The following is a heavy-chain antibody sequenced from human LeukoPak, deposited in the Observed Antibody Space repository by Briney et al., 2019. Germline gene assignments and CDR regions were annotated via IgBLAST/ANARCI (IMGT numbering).Heavy chain of an antibody. D-gene: IGHD3-10*01. CDR1: GFTFSSYS. CDR2: ISSSSSTI. J-gene: IGHJ4*02. Sequence: GGSLRLSCAASGFTFSSYSMNWVRQAPGKGLEWVSYISSSSSTIYYADSVKGRFTISRDNAKNSLYLQMNSLRAEDTAVYYCAKTSAGIRGGYFDYWGQGTLVTVSS. V-gene: IGHV3-48*01. CDR3: AKTSAGIRGGYFDY.